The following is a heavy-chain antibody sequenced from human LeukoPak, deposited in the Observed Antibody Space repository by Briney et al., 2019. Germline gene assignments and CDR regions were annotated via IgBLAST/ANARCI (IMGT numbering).Heavy chain of an antibody. J-gene: IGHJ5*02. CDR2: IKPDGSEK. CDR1: GFTFSSYW. Sequence: PGGSLRLSCAASGFTFSSYWMSWVRQAPGKGLEWVAKIKPDGSEKYYVDSVKGRFTISRDNAKNSLYLEMNSLRAEDTAVYYCAREGYCSSTSCYPASWFDPWSEGTLVTLSS. CDR3: AREGYCSSTSCYPASWFDP. V-gene: IGHV3-7*01. D-gene: IGHD2-2*01.